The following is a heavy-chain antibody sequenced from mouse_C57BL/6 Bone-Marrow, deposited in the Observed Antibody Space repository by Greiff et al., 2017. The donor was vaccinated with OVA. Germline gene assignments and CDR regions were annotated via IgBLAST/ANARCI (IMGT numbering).Heavy chain of an antibody. Sequence: EVQLQQSGPVLVKPGASVKMSCKASGYTFTDYYMNWVKQSHGKSLEWIGVINPYNGGTSYNQKFKGKATLTVDKSSSTAYMELNSLTSEDSAVYDCARRQGYSYAMDYWGQGTSVTVSS. CDR1: GYTFTDYY. CDR2: INPYNGGT. D-gene: IGHD2-3*01. J-gene: IGHJ4*01. V-gene: IGHV1-19*01. CDR3: ARRQGYSYAMDY.